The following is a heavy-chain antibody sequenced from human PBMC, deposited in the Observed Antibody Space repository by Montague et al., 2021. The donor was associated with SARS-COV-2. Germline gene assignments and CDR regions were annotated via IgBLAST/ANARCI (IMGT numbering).Heavy chain of an antibody. CDR1: GFTFRAYW. V-gene: IGHV4-34*01. CDR3: ARGLGGGSGSHFDY. J-gene: IGHJ4*02. Sequence: LRLSCAATGFTFRAYWMSWVRQPPGKGLEWIGEFNHSGSTNYNPSLTSRVTISVDTSKKQFSLKLSSVTAADTAVYYCARGLGGGSGSHFDYWGQGTLVTVSS. CDR2: FNHSGST. D-gene: IGHD2-15*01.